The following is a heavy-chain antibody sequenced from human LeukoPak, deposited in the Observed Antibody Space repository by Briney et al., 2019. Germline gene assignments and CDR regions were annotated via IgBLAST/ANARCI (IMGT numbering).Heavy chain of an antibody. D-gene: IGHD5-24*01. CDR2: IYPGDSDI. CDR1: GYSFSDYW. J-gene: IGHJ3*02. V-gene: IGHV5-51*01. CDR3: ARARGRGRDGYNSHVRDAFDI. Sequence: PGESLKISCKGSGYSFSDYWIGWVRQMPGKGLEWMGIIYPGDSDIRYSPSFQGQVTISADKSISTAYLQWSSLKASDTAMYYCARARGRGRDGYNSHVRDAFDIWGQGTMVTVSS.